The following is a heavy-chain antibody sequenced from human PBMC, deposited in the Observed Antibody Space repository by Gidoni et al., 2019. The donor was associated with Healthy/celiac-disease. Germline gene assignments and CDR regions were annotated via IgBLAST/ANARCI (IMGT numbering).Heavy chain of an antibody. CDR1: GFTFSSYA. Sequence: EVQLVESGGGLVQPGGSLRLPGAASGFTFSSYAMNWVRQAPGKGLEWVSAISGSAGSTYYADSVKGRFTISRDNSKNTLFLQMNSLRAEDTAVYHCAKVTDSYDSSGYYYVSAFDSWGQGTLVTVSS. J-gene: IGHJ4*02. CDR3: AKVTDSYDSSGYYYVSAFDS. V-gene: IGHV3-23*04. D-gene: IGHD3-22*01. CDR2: ISGSAGST.